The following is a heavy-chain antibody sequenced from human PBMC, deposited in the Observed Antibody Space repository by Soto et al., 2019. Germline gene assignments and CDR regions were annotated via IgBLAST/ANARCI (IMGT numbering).Heavy chain of an antibody. D-gene: IGHD4-4*01. CDR1: GASISSGSYY. V-gene: IGHV4-31*03. CDR3: ARAVYSNHVY. J-gene: IGHJ4*02. CDR2: ISNSGST. Sequence: NLSLTCTVSGASISSGSYYWSWIRQLPGKGLEWIGYISNSGSTYYNPSLKSRVTISVDTSKNQFSLRVSSVTAADTAVYYCARAVYSNHVYWGQGTLVTVSS.